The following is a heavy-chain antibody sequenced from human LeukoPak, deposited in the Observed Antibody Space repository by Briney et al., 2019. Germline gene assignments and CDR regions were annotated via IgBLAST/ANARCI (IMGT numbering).Heavy chain of an antibody. CDR3: ARQNGHGGYGRGFDY. CDR1: GVSISSSSYY. D-gene: IGHD5-12*01. Sequence: SETLSLTCTVSGVSISSSSYYWGWIRQPPGKGLEWIGSIYYSGSTYYNPSLKSRVTISVDTSKNQFSLKLSSVTAADTAVYYCARQNGHGGYGRGFDYWGQGTLVTVSS. J-gene: IGHJ4*02. CDR2: IYYSGST. V-gene: IGHV4-39*01.